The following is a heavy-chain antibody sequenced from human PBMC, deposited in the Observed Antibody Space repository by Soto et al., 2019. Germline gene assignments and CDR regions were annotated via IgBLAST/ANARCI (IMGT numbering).Heavy chain of an antibody. CDR3: AVGTMVRGVDFDY. J-gene: IGHJ4*02. CDR2: ISGSGGST. V-gene: IGHV3-23*01. D-gene: IGHD3-10*01. Sequence: SGGSLRLSCAASRFTFSSYAMSWVRQAPGKGLEWVSAISGSGGSTYYADSVKGRFTISVDTSKNQFSLKLNSVTAADTAVYYCAVGTMVRGVDFDYWGQGTLVTVSS. CDR1: RFTFSSYA.